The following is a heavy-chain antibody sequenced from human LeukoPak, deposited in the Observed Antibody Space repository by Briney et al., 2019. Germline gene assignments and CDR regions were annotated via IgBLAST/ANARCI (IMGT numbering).Heavy chain of an antibody. V-gene: IGHV4-59*11. CDR1: GGSISSHY. J-gene: IGHJ4*02. CDR2: ISYSGST. D-gene: IGHD3-10*01. Sequence: PSETLSLTCSVSGGSISSHYWSWIRQPPGKGLEWIGYISYSGSTNYNPSLKGRVTISVDTSKNQFSLKLSSVTAADTAVYYCAKDYYGSGSYYTDYWGQGTLVTVSS. CDR3: AKDYYGSGSYYTDY.